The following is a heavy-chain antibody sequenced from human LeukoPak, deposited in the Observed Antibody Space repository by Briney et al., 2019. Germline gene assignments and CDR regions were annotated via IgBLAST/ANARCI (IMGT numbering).Heavy chain of an antibody. J-gene: IGHJ3*02. CDR2: IYSSGST. CDR3: ARSCRILDIVATIRARLGGNGFDI. V-gene: IGHV4-39*07. D-gene: IGHD5-12*01. Sequence: SETLSLTCSVSGVSISSGSNYWGWIRQPPGKTLEWIGSIYSSGSTYYNPSLKSRVIILFDTAKNHFSLNLSSVTAADKAVYYCARSCRILDIVATIRARLGGNGFDIWGQGTMVTVSS. CDR1: GVSISSGSNY.